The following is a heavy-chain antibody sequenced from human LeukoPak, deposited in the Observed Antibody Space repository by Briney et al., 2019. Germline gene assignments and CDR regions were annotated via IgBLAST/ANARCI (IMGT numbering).Heavy chain of an antibody. CDR1: GYTFTSYY. J-gene: IGHJ4*02. CDR3: ARALGGGYYGSGSYYTLDY. CDR2: INPSGGST. V-gene: IGHV1-46*01. Sequence: ASVKVSCEASGYTFTSYYMHWVRQAPGQGLEWMGIINPSGGSTSYAQKFQGRVTMTRDTSTSTVYMELSSLRSEDTAVYYCARALGGGYYGSGSYYTLDYWGQGTLVTVSS. D-gene: IGHD3-10*01.